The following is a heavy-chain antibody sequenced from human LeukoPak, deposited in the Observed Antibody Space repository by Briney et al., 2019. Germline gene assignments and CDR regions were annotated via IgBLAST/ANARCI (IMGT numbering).Heavy chain of an antibody. J-gene: IGHJ4*02. D-gene: IGHD5-12*01. CDR3: ARGGYSGYESTDY. CDR2: INANTGGT. Sequence: ASVKVSCQASGYRFTGYYMHWVRQAPGQGLEGVGWINANTGGTNYAQKFQGRVTMTRDTSISTAYMELSRLRSDDTTMYYCARGGYSGYESTDYWGQGTLVTVSS. CDR1: GYRFTGYY. V-gene: IGHV1-2*02.